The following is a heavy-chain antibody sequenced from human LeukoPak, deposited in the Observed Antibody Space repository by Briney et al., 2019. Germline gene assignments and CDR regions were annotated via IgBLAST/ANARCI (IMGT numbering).Heavy chain of an antibody. CDR1: GFTFSSYG. CDR2: IRYDGSNK. Sequence: SGGSLRLSCAASGFTFSSYGMHWVRQAPGKGLEWVAFIRYDGSNKYYADSVRGGFTISRDNSKNTLYLQMNSLRAEDTAVYYCAGGDGSDYYGSGSYGFDYWGQGTLVTVSS. CDR3: AGGDGSDYYGSGSYGFDY. J-gene: IGHJ4*02. V-gene: IGHV3-30*02. D-gene: IGHD3-10*01.